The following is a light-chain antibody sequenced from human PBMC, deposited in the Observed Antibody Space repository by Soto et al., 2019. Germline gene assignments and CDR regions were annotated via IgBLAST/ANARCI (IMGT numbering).Light chain of an antibody. CDR3: QQNFGTPPYT. V-gene: IGKV1-39*01. Sequence: DIQMTQSPSSLSASVGDRVTITCRASQSISSYLNWYQQKPGKAPKLLIYAASSLQSGVPSRFSDIGSGTDFTLTISTLQPEDFATYYCQQNFGTPPYTFGQGTRLEIK. CDR1: QSISSY. CDR2: AAS. J-gene: IGKJ2*01.